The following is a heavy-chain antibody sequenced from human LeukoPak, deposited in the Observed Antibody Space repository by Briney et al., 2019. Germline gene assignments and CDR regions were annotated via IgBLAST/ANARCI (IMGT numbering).Heavy chain of an antibody. D-gene: IGHD3-10*01. CDR2: IRQDGSDK. Sequence: QSGGSLRLSCAISGFTSTTAWMTWVRQAPGKGLEWVADIRQDGSDKYYVDSVKGRFIISRDNAKKSVSLHMNNLRVEDTAVYYCAREDTAYGSGSYSKDYYYYYGMDVWGQGTTVTVSS. CDR1: GFTSTTAW. CDR3: AREDTAYGSGSYSKDYYYYYGMDV. V-gene: IGHV3-7*01. J-gene: IGHJ6*02.